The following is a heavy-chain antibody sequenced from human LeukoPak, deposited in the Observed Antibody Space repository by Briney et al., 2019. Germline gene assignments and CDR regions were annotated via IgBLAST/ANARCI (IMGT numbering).Heavy chain of an antibody. J-gene: IGHJ4*02. V-gene: IGHV1-2*02. Sequence: ASVKVSCKASGYTFTNYYMHCGRQAPGHGVGWMGWINPNRGGTNLAQKFQGRVIMTRDTSITTAYMELSRLTSDDTAVYYCASGASVGSGYSLYYSDYWGQGTLVTVSS. D-gene: IGHD3-22*01. CDR3: ASGASVGSGYSLYYSDY. CDR1: GYTFTNYY. CDR2: INPNRGGT.